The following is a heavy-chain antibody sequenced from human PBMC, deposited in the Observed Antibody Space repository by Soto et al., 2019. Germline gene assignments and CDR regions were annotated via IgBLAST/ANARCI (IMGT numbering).Heavy chain of an antibody. CDR1: GGSISGDDYF. J-gene: IGHJ4*02. Sequence: SETLSLTCTVSGGSISGDDYFWSWIRQPPGKGLEWIGYIYYSGSTYYNPSLKSRVTISVDTSKNQFSLKLSSVTAADTAVYYCAREGYYDSSGYYSWGQGTLVTVSS. CDR3: AREGYYDSSGYYS. V-gene: IGHV4-30-4*01. CDR2: IYYSGST. D-gene: IGHD3-22*01.